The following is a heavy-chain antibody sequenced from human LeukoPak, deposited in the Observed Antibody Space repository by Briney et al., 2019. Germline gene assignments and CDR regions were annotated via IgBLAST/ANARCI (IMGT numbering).Heavy chain of an antibody. J-gene: IGHJ3*02. V-gene: IGHV4-39*07. Sequence: SETLSLTCSVSGDSISISTYYWGWIRQPPGKGLEWFGSIYYSGSTYYNSSLKSRVTISVETSKNQFSLRLTSVTAADTALYYCARANYYDNSGYSRGAFDIWGPGTMVTVSS. CDR2: IYYSGST. CDR3: ARANYYDNSGYSRGAFDI. D-gene: IGHD3-22*01. CDR1: GDSISISTYY.